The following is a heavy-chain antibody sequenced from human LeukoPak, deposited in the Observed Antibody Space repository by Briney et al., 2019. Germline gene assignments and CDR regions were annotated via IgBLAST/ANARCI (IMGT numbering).Heavy chain of an antibody. D-gene: IGHD2-2*01. CDR3: ARDQPSYCSSTSCPMHYYYMDV. CDR1: GFTSSSYS. V-gene: IGHV3-48*01. Sequence: GGSLRLSCAASGFTSSSYSMNWVRQAPGKGLEWVSYISSSSSTIYYADSVKGRFTISGDNAKNSLYLQMNSLRAEDTAVYYCARDQPSYCSSTSCPMHYYYMDVWGKGTTVTVSS. J-gene: IGHJ6*03. CDR2: ISSSSSTI.